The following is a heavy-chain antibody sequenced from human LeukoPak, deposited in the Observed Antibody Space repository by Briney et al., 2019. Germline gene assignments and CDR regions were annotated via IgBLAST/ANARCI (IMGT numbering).Heavy chain of an antibody. CDR3: ARHSTYYYGTDV. CDR1: GGSISSSSYY. D-gene: IGHD2/OR15-2a*01. Sequence: SETLSLTCTVSGGSISSSSYYWGWIRQPPGKGLEWIGSIYYSGSTYYNPSLKSRVTISVDTPKNQFSLKLSSVTAADTAVYYCARHSTYYYGTDVWGQGTTVTVSS. J-gene: IGHJ6*02. CDR2: IYYSGST. V-gene: IGHV4-39*01.